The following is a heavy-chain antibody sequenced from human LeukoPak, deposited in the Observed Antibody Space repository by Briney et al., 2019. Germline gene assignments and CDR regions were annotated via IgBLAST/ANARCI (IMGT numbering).Heavy chain of an antibody. Sequence: GGSLRLSCAAYGFTFSSYAMSWVRQAPGKGLEWVSYISSSGSTIYYADSVKGRFTISRDKAKNSLYLQMNSLRAEDTAVYYCARDGGSSGPDAFDIWGQGTMVTVSS. CDR2: ISSSGSTI. CDR1: GFTFSSYA. J-gene: IGHJ3*02. D-gene: IGHD3-22*01. CDR3: ARDGGSSGPDAFDI. V-gene: IGHV3-48*01.